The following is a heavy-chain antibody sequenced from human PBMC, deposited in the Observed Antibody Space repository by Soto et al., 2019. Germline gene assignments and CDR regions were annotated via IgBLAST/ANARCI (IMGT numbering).Heavy chain of an antibody. CDR3: ASRYSTLYSNYYYYYYGMDV. CDR1: GGSISSGGYS. V-gene: IGHV4-30-2*01. Sequence: SETLSLTCAVSGGSISSGGYSWSWIRQPPGKGLEWIGYIYHSGSTYYNPSLKSRVTISVDRSKNQFSLKLSSVTAADTAVYYCASRYSTLYSNYYYYYYGMDVWGQGTTVTVSS. J-gene: IGHJ6*02. D-gene: IGHD4-4*01. CDR2: IYHSGST.